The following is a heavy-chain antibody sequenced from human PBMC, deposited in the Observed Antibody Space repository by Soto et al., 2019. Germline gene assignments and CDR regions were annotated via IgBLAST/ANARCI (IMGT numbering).Heavy chain of an antibody. V-gene: IGHV3-23*01. CDR1: GFTFSSYA. D-gene: IGHD4-17*01. Sequence: PGGSLRLSCAASGFTFSSYAMSWVRQAPGKELEWVSASSGSGGSTYYADSVKGRFTISRDNSKNTLYLQMNSLRAEDTAVYYCAKDSVLGYGDYPDYWGQGTLVTVS. CDR2: SSGSGGST. J-gene: IGHJ4*02. CDR3: AKDSVLGYGDYPDY.